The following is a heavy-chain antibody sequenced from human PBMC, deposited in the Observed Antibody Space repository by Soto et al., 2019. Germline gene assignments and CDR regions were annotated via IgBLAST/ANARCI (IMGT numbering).Heavy chain of an antibody. Sequence: QVQLVQSGAEVKKPGASVKVSCKASGYTFTSYDINWVRQATGQGLEWMGWTNPNSGNTGYAQKFQGRVTMTRNTSISTAYMELSSLRSEDTAVYYCARGYYYDSSGYYLPDYWGQGTLVTVSS. V-gene: IGHV1-8*01. CDR1: GYTFTSYD. D-gene: IGHD3-22*01. J-gene: IGHJ4*02. CDR2: TNPNSGNT. CDR3: ARGYYYDSSGYYLPDY.